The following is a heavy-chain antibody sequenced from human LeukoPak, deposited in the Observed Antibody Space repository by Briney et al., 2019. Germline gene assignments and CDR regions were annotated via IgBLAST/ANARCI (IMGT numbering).Heavy chain of an antibody. V-gene: IGHV3-48*04. D-gene: IGHD6-19*01. CDR3: ARDRQWLVLEAFDI. CDR2: ISSSSSTI. J-gene: IGHJ3*02. CDR1: GFTFSSYS. Sequence: PGRSLRLSCAASGFTFSSYSMNWVRQAPGKGLEWVSYISSSSSTIYYADSVKGRFTISRDNAKNSLYLQMNSLRAEDTAVYYCARDRQWLVLEAFDIWGQGTMVTVSS.